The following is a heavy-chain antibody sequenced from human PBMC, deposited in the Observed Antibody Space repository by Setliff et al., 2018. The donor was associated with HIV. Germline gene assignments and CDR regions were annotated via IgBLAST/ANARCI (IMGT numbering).Heavy chain of an antibody. CDR1: GYTFTSYS. J-gene: IGHJ4*02. V-gene: IGHV1-46*01. CDR2: IDPSAGAT. CDR3: ARDPGYSTSWYYFDY. Sequence: ASVKVSCKASGYTFTSYSMHWARQAPGQGLEWMGIIDPSAGATSYAQKFQGRVTLTRDTSTSTVYMELSSLRSEDTAVYYCARDPGYSTSWYYFDYWGQGTLVTVS. D-gene: IGHD6-13*01.